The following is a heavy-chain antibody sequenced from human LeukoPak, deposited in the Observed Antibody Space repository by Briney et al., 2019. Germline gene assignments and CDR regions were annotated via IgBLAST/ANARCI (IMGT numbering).Heavy chain of an antibody. V-gene: IGHV3-73*01. CDR1: GFTFSGSA. J-gene: IGHJ4*02. Sequence: GGSLRLSCAASGFTFSGSAMHWVRQASGKGLEWVGRIRSKANSYATAYAASVKGRSTISRDDSKNTAYLQMNSLKTEDTAVYYCTTLDDYGDLFDYWGQGTLVTVSS. D-gene: IGHD4-17*01. CDR2: IRSKANSYAT. CDR3: TTLDDYGDLFDY.